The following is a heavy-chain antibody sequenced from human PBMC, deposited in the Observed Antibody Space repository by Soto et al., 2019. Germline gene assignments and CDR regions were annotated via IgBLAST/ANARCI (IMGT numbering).Heavy chain of an antibody. V-gene: IGHV3-23*01. CDR2: ISGSGGST. CDR3: AKDQGREQWLVPGHYYYGMDV. CDR1: GFTFSSYA. J-gene: IGHJ6*02. Sequence: GGSLRLSCAASGFTFSSYAMSWVRQAPGKGLEWVSAISGSGGSTYYADSVKGRFTISRDNSKNTLYLQMNSLRAEDTAVYYCAKDQGREQWLVPGHYYYGMDVWGQGTTVTVSS. D-gene: IGHD6-19*01.